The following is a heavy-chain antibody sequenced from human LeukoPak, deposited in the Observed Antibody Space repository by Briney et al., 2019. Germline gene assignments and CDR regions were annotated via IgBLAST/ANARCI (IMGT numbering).Heavy chain of an antibody. CDR3: ARGPMYYDFFRPGIRASVDY. V-gene: IGHV7-4-1*02. J-gene: IGHJ4*02. CDR1: GYTFTSYA. CDR2: INTNTGNP. Sequence: ASVKVSCKASGYTFTSYATNWVRQAPGQGLEWMGWINTNTGNPTYALGFTGRFVFSLDTSVSTAYLQISSLKAEDTAVYYCARGPMYYDFFRPGIRASVDYWGQGTLVTVSS. D-gene: IGHD3-3*01.